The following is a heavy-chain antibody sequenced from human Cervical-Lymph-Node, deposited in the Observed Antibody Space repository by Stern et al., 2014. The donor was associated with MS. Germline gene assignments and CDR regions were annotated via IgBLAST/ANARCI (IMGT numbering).Heavy chain of an antibody. J-gene: IGHJ4*02. CDR3: SPSFQGQVTISADKSSSTAYLQWNNLKASDTAIYYCARQRYFDY. CDR1: GYTFTSYW. V-gene: IGHV5-51*01. D-gene: IGHD1/OR15-1a*01. Sequence: EVQLVESGPEVKRPGEALKISCQASGYTFTSYWIGWVRQMPGKGLAWIATIFPGGPDIRCSSSSPGPVTSSADKTPRHSCLEWIAIIFPGGSDIRYSPSFQGQVTISADKSSSTAYLQWNNLKASDTAIYYCARQRYFDYWGQGTLVTVSS. CDR2: IFPGGPDI.